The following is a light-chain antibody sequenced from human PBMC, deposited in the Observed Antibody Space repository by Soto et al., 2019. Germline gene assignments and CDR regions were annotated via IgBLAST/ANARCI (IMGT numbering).Light chain of an antibody. CDR3: AAWDDSLNGVV. CDR1: SSNIRSNT. J-gene: IGLJ2*01. CDR2: SNN. Sequence: QSVLTQPPSASGTPGQRVTISCSGSSSNIRSNTVNWYQQLPGTAPKLLIYSNNQRPSGVPDRFSGSKSGSSASLAISGLKAEDEADYYWAAWDDSLNGVVFGGGTKLTVL. V-gene: IGLV1-44*01.